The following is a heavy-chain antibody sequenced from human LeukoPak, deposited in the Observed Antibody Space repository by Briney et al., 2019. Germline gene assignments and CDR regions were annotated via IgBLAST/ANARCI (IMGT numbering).Heavy chain of an antibody. CDR2: IYYSGST. CDR3: ARHGPYCGSECYPPALDF. Sequence: PSETLSLTCTVSGGSISSSRFYWGWIRQPPGKGLGWIGSIYYSGSTYYNPSLKSRVTISVDTSKNQFSLKLSSVTAADTALYYCARHGPYCGSECYPPALDFRGRGTLVTVSS. CDR1: GGSISSSRFY. J-gene: IGHJ4*02. V-gene: IGHV4-39*01. D-gene: IGHD2-21*01.